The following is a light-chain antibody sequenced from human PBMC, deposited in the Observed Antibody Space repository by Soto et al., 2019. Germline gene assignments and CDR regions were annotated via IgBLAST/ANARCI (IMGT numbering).Light chain of an antibody. Sequence: QSALTQPASVSGSPGESITISCTGTSSDVGAYNYVSWYQQHPGKAPKLMIYDVSNRPSGVSNRFSGSKSGNTASLTISGLQAEAEADYYCSSYTSTNSLFGGGTKLTVL. CDR1: SSDVGAYNY. CDR3: SSYTSTNSL. V-gene: IGLV2-14*03. J-gene: IGLJ2*01. CDR2: DVS.